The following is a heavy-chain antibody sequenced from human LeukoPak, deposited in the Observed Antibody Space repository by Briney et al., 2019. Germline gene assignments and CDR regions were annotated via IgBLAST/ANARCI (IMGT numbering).Heavy chain of an antibody. Sequence: SQTLSLTCTVSGGSISSGGYYWSWIRQHPGKGLEWIGYIYYSGSTYYNPSLKSRVTISVDTSKNQFSLKLSSVTAADTAVYYCARAPASGFLDFDYWGQGTLVTVSS. J-gene: IGHJ4*02. D-gene: IGHD3-3*01. CDR1: GGSISSGGYY. CDR3: ARAPASGFLDFDY. V-gene: IGHV4-31*03. CDR2: IYYSGST.